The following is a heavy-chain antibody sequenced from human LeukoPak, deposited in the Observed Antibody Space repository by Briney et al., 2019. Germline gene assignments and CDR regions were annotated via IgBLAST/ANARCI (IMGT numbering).Heavy chain of an antibody. CDR2: AYYSGHT. J-gene: IGHJ4*02. Sequence: SETLSLTCTVSGGSISDNYWSWIRQPPGKGLEWIGYAYYSGHTNYNSSLKSRVTMTLDTSKSQFSLRLSSVTAADTAVYFCARHPFSTPFDYWGPGTLVTVSS. V-gene: IGHV4-59*08. CDR3: ARHPFSTPFDY. CDR1: GGSISDNY.